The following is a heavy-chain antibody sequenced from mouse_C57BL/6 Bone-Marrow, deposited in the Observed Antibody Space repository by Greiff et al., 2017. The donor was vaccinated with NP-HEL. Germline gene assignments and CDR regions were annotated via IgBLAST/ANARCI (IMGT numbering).Heavy chain of an antibody. CDR1: GFSFNTYA. Sequence: EVQVVESGGGLVQPKGSLKLSCAASGFSFNTYAMNWVRQAPGKGLEWVARIRSKSNNYATYYADSVKDRFTISRDDSESMLYLQMNNLKTEDTAMYYCVRNYDYDEFAYWGQGTLVTVSA. J-gene: IGHJ3*01. V-gene: IGHV10-1*01. D-gene: IGHD2-4*01. CDR3: VRNYDYDEFAY. CDR2: IRSKSNNYAT.